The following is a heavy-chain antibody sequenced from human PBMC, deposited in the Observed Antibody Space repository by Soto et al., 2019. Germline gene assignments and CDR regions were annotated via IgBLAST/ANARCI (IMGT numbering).Heavy chain of an antibody. D-gene: IGHD6-13*01. CDR2: IYYSGSA. CDR3: ARVSASFPRGYDTSWKEFFGYFQK. Sequence: SETLSLTCTVSGGSITSYTYYWGWIRQPPGKGLEWIGTIYYSGSAYYTPSLKSRVTISVDTSKNQFALKLSSVTAADTAVYYCARVSASFPRGYDTSWKEFFGYFQKWGQGTLVTVSS. J-gene: IGHJ1*01. V-gene: IGHV4-39*01. CDR1: GGSITSYTYY.